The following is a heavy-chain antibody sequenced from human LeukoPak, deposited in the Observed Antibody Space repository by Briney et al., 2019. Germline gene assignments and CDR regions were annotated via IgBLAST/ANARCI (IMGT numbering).Heavy chain of an antibody. J-gene: IGHJ4*02. Sequence: PSETLSLTCAVYGGSFSGYYWSWIRQPPGKGLEWIGRIFTSGSTNYNPSLKSRVTMSVDTSKNQFSLKLSSVTAADTAVYYCARETRAARPFDYWGQGTLVTVSS. CDR2: IFTSGST. D-gene: IGHD2-15*01. V-gene: IGHV4-59*10. CDR1: GGSFSGYY. CDR3: ARETRAARPFDY.